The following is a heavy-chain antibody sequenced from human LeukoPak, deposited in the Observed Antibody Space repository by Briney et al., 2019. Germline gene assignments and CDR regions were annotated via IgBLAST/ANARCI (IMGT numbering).Heavy chain of an antibody. Sequence: SETLSLTCTVSGGSISSYYWSWIRQPPGKGLEWIGYIYYSGSTNYNPSLKSRVTISVDTSKNQFSLKLSSVTAADTAVYYCARVFSGYAGGPYFDYWGQGTLVTVSS. D-gene: IGHD5-12*01. CDR3: ARVFSGYAGGPYFDY. V-gene: IGHV4-59*01. J-gene: IGHJ4*02. CDR1: GGSISSYY. CDR2: IYYSGST.